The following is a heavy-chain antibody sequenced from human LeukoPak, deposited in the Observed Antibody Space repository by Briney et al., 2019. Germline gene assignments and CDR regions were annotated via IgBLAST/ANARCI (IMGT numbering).Heavy chain of an antibody. D-gene: IGHD5-12*01. CDR1: GGSISGSY. J-gene: IGHJ4*02. V-gene: IGHV4-59*01. CDR3: AIEHDGATYSNF. CDR2: IHDSGTT. Sequence: PSVTLSLNCTVSGGSISGSYWNWIRQPPGKGLEWIGCIHDSGTTNYNPSLKSRVTISLHTSKNQFSLRLTSVTAADTAVYYCAIEHDGATYSNFWGQGTLVAVSS.